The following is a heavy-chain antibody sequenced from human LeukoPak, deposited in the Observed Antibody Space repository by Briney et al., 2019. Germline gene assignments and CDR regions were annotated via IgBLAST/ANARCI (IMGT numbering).Heavy chain of an antibody. V-gene: IGHV3-33*08. D-gene: IGHD3-3*01. CDR3: ARGGPEWSLDY. Sequence: RGGSLRLSCAASGITVSSKYMSWVRQAPGKGLEWVAVIWYDGSNKYYAYSVKGRFTISRDNSKNTLYLQMNSLRVEDTAVYYCARGGPEWSLDYWGQGTLVTV. CDR2: IWYDGSNK. J-gene: IGHJ4*02. CDR1: GITVSSKY.